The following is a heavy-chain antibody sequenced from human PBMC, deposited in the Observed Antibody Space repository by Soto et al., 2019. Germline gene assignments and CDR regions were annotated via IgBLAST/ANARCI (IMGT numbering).Heavy chain of an antibody. Sequence: SDPLSLPCAVYGGSFSGYYWTWIRQPPGKGLEWIGEINHSGTINFNPSLKSRLTISLDTSKKHFSLKLSSVTDADTAAYYCARADRTLVTSYSLDVWGQGTTVTVSS. CDR3: ARADRTLVTSYSLDV. CDR2: INHSGTI. D-gene: IGHD2-21*02. CDR1: GGSFSGYY. J-gene: IGHJ6*02. V-gene: IGHV4-34*01.